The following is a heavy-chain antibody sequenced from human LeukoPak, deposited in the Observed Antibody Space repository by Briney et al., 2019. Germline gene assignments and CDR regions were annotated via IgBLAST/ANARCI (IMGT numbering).Heavy chain of an antibody. J-gene: IGHJ4*02. CDR1: GFTFSSYA. CDR2: ISGSGGST. V-gene: IGHV3-23*01. D-gene: IGHD3-22*01. Sequence: GGSLRLSCAASGFTFSSYAMSWVRQAPGKGLEWVSAISGSGGSTYYADSVKGRFTISRNNSKNTLYLQMNSLRAEDTAVYYCARMEYYYDSSGHDYYFDYWGQGTLATVSS. CDR3: ARMEYYYDSSGHDYYFDY.